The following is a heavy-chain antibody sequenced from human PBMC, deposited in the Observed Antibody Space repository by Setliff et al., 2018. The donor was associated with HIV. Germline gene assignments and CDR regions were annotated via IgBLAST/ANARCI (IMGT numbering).Heavy chain of an antibody. CDR3: ARGVEFWSAYLDY. Sequence: GESLRLSCEASGFTFSSYAMHWVRQAPGKGLEWVAIRSYDGSNKYYTDSVKGRFTISRDKSKNTLYLQMNRLRAEDTAVYYCARGVEFWSAYLDYWGQGTLVTV. CDR2: RSYDGSNK. D-gene: IGHD3-3*01. J-gene: IGHJ4*02. V-gene: IGHV3-30*04. CDR1: GFTFSSYA.